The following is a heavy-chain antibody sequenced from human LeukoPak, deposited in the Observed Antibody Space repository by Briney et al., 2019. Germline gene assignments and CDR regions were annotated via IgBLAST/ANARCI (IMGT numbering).Heavy chain of an antibody. J-gene: IGHJ4*02. V-gene: IGHV3-30*04. CDR2: ISYDGSNK. CDR1: GFTFSSYA. CDR3: ARDGVRIAAAGTYY. D-gene: IGHD6-13*01. Sequence: GRSLRLSCAASGFTFSSYAMHWVRQAPGTGLEWVAVISYDGSNKYYADSVKGRFTISRDNSKNTLYLQMNSLRAEDTAVYYCARDGVRIAAAGTYYWGQGTLVTVSS.